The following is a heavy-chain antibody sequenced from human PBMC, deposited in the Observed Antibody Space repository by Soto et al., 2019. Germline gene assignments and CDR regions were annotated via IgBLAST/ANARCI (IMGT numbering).Heavy chain of an antibody. CDR3: ARGRGRYSSGWSWFDP. Sequence: SETLSLTCGVSGGTIRSPDWWTWVRQPPGKGLEWIGEIFQSGSTNYTPSLESRVTISVDKSKNQFSLTLTSVTAADTAVYFCARGRGRYSSGWSWFDPWGQGVLVTVSS. J-gene: IGHJ5*02. V-gene: IGHV4-4*02. CDR1: GGTIRSPDW. CDR2: IFQSGST. D-gene: IGHD6-19*01.